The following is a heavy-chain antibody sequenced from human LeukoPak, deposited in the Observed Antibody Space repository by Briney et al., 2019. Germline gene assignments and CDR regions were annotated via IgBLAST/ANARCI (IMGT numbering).Heavy chain of an antibody. V-gene: IGHV1-2*02. CDR3: ARGSVLMVYANYYYYMDV. J-gene: IGHJ6*03. CDR2: INPNSGGT. Sequence: ASVKVSCKASGYTFTGYYMHWVRQAPGQGLEWMGWINPNSGGTNYAQKFQGRVTTTRDTSISTAYMELSRLRSDDTAVYYCARGSVLMVYANYYYYMDVWGKGTTVTISS. CDR1: GYTFTGYY. D-gene: IGHD2-8*01.